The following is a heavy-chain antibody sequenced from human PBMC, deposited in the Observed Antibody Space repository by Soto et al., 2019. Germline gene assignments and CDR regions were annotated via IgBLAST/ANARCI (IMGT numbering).Heavy chain of an antibody. CDR3: AGFTSHGLYYYHYSMDV. V-gene: IGHV3-53*02. D-gene: IGHD6-19*01. CDR1: GFTVSNNY. J-gene: IGHJ6*02. Sequence: EVRLVETGGGLIQPGGSLRLSCAASGFTVSNNYMYWVRQAPGKGLEWVSVIYSGGSTYHADSVKGRFTTSRDISKNTLYLQMNSLGAEDTAVYYCAGFTSHGLYYYHYSMDVWGQRTTVTVSS. CDR2: IYSGGST.